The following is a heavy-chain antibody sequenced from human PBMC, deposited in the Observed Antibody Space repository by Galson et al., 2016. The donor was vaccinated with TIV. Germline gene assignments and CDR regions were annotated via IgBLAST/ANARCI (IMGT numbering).Heavy chain of an antibody. Sequence: SETLSLTCGIYGGSVSGYFWGWFRQPPGKGLEWIGEINHFGSSNYNPSLKNRLTISIDTPKKQFSLRLRSMTAADTAVYFCARVQWGISLVSYYYHLDVWGKGTTVIVSS. V-gene: IGHV4-34*01. D-gene: IGHD5/OR15-5a*01. CDR1: GGSVSGYF. CDR2: INHFGSS. J-gene: IGHJ6*03. CDR3: ARVQWGISLVSYYYHLDV.